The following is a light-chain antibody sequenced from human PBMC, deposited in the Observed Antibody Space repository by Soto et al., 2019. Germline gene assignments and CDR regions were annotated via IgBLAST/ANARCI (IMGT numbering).Light chain of an antibody. V-gene: IGKV3-11*01. CDR1: QSVSNY. CDR3: HQRSNPLT. Sequence: EIVLTQSPVTLSLSPGERATLSCRASQSVSNYLAWYQQIPGQAPRLLIYDASHRATDIPARFSGSGSGTDFTLTISSLEPEDFAIYYCHQRSNPLTFGGGTKVEVK. J-gene: IGKJ4*01. CDR2: DAS.